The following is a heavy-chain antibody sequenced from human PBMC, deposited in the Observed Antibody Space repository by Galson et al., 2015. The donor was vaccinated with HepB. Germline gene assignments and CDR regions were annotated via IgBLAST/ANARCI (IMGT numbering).Heavy chain of an antibody. CDR1: GYTFTGYY. CDR3: ARGTNSGSYPPNI. CDR2: INPNSGGT. D-gene: IGHD1-26*01. J-gene: IGHJ3*02. Sequence: SVKVSCKASGYTFTGYYMHWVRQAPGQGLEWMGWINPNSGGTNYAQKFQGRVTMTRDTSISTAYMELSRLRSDDTAVYYCARGTNSGSYPPNIWGQGTMVTVSS. V-gene: IGHV1-2*02.